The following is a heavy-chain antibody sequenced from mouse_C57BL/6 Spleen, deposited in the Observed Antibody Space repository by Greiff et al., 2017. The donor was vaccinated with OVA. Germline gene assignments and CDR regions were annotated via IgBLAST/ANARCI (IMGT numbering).Heavy chain of an antibody. CDR3: AREGRYHEGYFDY. D-gene: IGHD2-14*01. Sequence: QVQLQQPGAELVMPGASVKLSCKASGYTFTSYWMHWVKQRPGQGLEWIGEIDPSDSYTNYNQKFKGKSTLTVDKSSSTAYMQLSSLTSEDSAVYYCAREGRYHEGYFDYWGQGTTLTVSS. CDR2: IDPSDSYT. CDR1: GYTFTSYW. V-gene: IGHV1-69*01. J-gene: IGHJ2*01.